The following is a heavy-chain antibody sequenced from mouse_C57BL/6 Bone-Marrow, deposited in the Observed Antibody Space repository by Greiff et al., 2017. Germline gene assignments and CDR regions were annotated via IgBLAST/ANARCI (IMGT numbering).Heavy chain of an antibody. CDR1: GYTFTDYE. J-gene: IGHJ1*03. CDR3: TMITRYFDV. CDR2: IDPETGGT. D-gene: IGHD2-4*01. V-gene: IGHV1-15*01. Sequence: QVQLQQSGAELVRPGASVTLSCTASGYTFTDYEMHWVKQTPVHGLEWIGAIDPETGGTAYNQKFKGKAILTADKSSSTAYMELRILTSEDSAVYYYTMITRYFDVWGTGTTVTVSS.